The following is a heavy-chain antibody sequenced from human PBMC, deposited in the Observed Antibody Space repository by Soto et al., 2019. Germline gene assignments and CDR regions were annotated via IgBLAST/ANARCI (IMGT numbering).Heavy chain of an antibody. CDR3: ARESGYGDYWGKGHWFDP. V-gene: IGHV1-18*01. CDR1: GYTFTSYG. J-gene: IGHJ5*02. D-gene: IGHD4-17*01. Sequence: QVQLVQSGAEVKKPGASVKVSCKASGYTFTSYGISWVRQAPGQGLEWMGWISAYNGNTNYAQKLQGRVTMTTDTSTSTAYTELRSLRSDDTAVYYCARESGYGDYWGKGHWFDPWGQGTLVTVSS. CDR2: ISAYNGNT.